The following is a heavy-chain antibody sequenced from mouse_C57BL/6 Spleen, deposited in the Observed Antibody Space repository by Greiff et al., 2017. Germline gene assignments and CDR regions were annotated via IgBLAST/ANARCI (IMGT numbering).Heavy chain of an antibody. D-gene: IGHD1-1*01. CDR3: ARGRVLLRFFDY. Sequence: EVQLQQSGPELVKPGASVKISCKASGYTFTDYYMNWVKQSHGKSLEWIGDINPNNGGTSYNQKFKGKATLTVDKSSSTAYIVLRSLTSEDSAVYYCARGRVLLRFFDYWGQGTDLTVSS. V-gene: IGHV1-26*01. CDR2: INPNNGGT. J-gene: IGHJ2*01. CDR1: GYTFTDYY.